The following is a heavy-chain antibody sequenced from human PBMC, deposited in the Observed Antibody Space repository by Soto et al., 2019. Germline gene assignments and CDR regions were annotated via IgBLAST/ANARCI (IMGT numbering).Heavy chain of an antibody. J-gene: IGHJ4*02. CDR1: GFTFSSYA. CDR3: AKVTGYSYGYPDY. Sequence: PGGSLRLSCAGSGFTFSSYAMSWVRQAPGKGLEWVSTVSGSGGSASYADSVKGRFTISGDKSKSTLYLQMNSLRGEDTAVYYCAKVTGYSYGYPDYWGQGTLVTVSS. V-gene: IGHV3-23*01. CDR2: VSGSGGSA. D-gene: IGHD5-18*01.